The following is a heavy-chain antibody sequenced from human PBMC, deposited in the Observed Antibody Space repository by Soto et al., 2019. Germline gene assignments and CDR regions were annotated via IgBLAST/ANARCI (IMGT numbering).Heavy chain of an antibody. V-gene: IGHV4-30-4*01. Sequence: SETLSLTCTVSGGSISSGDYYWSWIRQPPGKGLEWIGYIYYSGSTYYNPSLKSRVTISVDTSKNQFSLKLSSVTAADTAVYYCARGQTVTTIWNWFDPWGQGTLVTVSS. CDR2: IYYSGST. CDR3: ARGQTVTTIWNWFDP. J-gene: IGHJ5*02. D-gene: IGHD4-17*01. CDR1: GGSISSGDYY.